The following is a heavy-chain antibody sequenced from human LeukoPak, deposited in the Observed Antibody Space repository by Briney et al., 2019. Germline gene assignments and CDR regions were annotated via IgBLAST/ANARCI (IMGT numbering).Heavy chain of an antibody. V-gene: IGHV3-74*01. CDR1: GFTFTTFW. CDR3: ARDFLHLGG. CDR2: INHDGSSA. Sequence: GGSLRLSCATSGFTFTTFWMHWVRQAPGKGLVWVARINHDGSSANYVDSVKGRFTISRDNAKNTLYLQMNSLRVEDTAVYYCARDFLHLGGWGQGTMVTVSS. J-gene: IGHJ3*01. D-gene: IGHD3-16*01.